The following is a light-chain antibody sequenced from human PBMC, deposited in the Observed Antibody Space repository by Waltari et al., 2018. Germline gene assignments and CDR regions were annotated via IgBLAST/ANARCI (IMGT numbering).Light chain of an antibody. CDR2: EVS. J-gene: IGLJ1*01. Sequence: QSALTQPASVSGSPGQSTTISCTGASSDFGKSNLVSWFQTYPGQAPTLLIYEVSNRPSGVSRRLAGSKSGNPASLTISGLRTEDEADYYCSSNAGGHVVFGSGTKVTVL. CDR1: SSDFGKSNL. CDR3: SSNAGGHVV. V-gene: IGLV2-23*02.